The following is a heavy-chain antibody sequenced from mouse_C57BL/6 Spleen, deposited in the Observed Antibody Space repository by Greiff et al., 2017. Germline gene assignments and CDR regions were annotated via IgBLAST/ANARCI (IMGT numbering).Heavy chain of an antibody. D-gene: IGHD1-1*01. CDR2: SRNKANDYTT. CDR3: AREYYGLDY. J-gene: IGHJ2*01. Sequence: EVKVVESGGGLVQSGRSLRLSCATSGFTFSDFYMEWVRQAPGKGLEWIAASRNKANDYTTEYNASVKGRFIVSRDTSQSILYLQMNALRAEDTAIYYCAREYYGLDYWGQGTTLTVSS. V-gene: IGHV7-1*01. CDR1: GFTFSDFY.